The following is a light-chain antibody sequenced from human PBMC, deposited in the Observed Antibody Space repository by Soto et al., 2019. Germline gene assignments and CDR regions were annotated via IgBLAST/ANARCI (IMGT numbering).Light chain of an antibody. Sequence: ETVLTQSPATLSLSPGERATLSCRASQSISSSLAWYQQTPGQAPRLLIYDASKRATGIPARFSGSGSGTDFTLTINSLEPEDFAVYFCQQRFTWPSFGPGTKVDIK. CDR2: DAS. CDR1: QSISSS. CDR3: QQRFTWPS. J-gene: IGKJ3*01. V-gene: IGKV3-11*01.